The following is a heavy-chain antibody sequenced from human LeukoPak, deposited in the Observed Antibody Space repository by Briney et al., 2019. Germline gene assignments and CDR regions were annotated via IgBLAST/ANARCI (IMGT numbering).Heavy chain of an antibody. V-gene: IGHV1-18*01. Sequence: ASVKVSCKASGYTFTSHGISWVRQAPGQGLEWMGWISAYIGNTNYAQKLQGRVTMTTDTSTSTAYMELRSLRSDDTAVYYCARDNYYDSNGYYSYWGQGTLVTVSS. D-gene: IGHD3-22*01. J-gene: IGHJ4*02. CDR2: ISAYIGNT. CDR3: ARDNYYDSNGYYSY. CDR1: GYTFTSHG.